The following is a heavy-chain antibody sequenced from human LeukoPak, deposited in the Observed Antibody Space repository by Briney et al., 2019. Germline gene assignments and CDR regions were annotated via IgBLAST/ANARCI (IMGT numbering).Heavy chain of an antibody. CDR2: ISGSGGST. J-gene: IGHJ4*02. D-gene: IGHD3-10*01. CDR1: GFTFSSYA. V-gene: IGHV3-23*01. Sequence: AGGSLRLSCAASGFTFSSYAMSWVRQAPGKGLERVSAISGSGGSTYYADSVKGRFTISRDNSKNTLYLQMNSLRAEDTAVYCCAKGGGFGELLNLYFDYWGQGTLVTVSS. CDR3: AKGGGFGELLNLYFDY.